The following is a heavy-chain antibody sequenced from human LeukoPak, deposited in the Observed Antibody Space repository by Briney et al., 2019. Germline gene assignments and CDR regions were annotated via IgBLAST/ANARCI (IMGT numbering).Heavy chain of an antibody. CDR1: GFTVSSNY. D-gene: IGHD3-9*01. CDR2: IYSGGST. V-gene: IGHV3-53*01. J-gene: IGHJ6*02. Sequence: GGSLRLSCAASGFTVSSNYMSWVRQAPGKGLEWVSVIYSGGSTYYADSVKGRFTISRDNSKNTLYLHMSSLRAEDTAVYYCARDQGHYDILTGYVYYGMDVWGQGTTVTVSS. CDR3: ARDQGHYDILTGYVYYGMDV.